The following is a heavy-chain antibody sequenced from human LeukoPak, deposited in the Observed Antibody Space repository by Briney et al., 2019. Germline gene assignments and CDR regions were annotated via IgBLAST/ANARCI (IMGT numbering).Heavy chain of an antibody. CDR1: GGSISSGSYY. CDR2: IYTSGST. V-gene: IGHV4-61*02. CDR3: ARDIRFLDAFDI. Sequence: SETLSLTCTVSGGSISSGSYYWSWIRQPAGKGLEWIGRIYTSGSTNYNPSLKSRVTISVDTSKNQFSLKLSSVTAADTAVYYCARDIRFLDAFDIWGQGTMVTVSS. D-gene: IGHD3-3*01. J-gene: IGHJ3*02.